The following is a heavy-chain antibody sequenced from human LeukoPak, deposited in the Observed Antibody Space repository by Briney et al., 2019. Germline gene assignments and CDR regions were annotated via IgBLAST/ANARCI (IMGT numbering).Heavy chain of an antibody. CDR2: ISSSSSYI. CDR1: GFTFSSYG. D-gene: IGHD4-17*01. V-gene: IGHV3-21*04. Sequence: GGSLRLSCAASGFTFSSYGMNWVRQAPGKGLEWVSSISSSSSYIYYADSVKGRFTISRDNSKNTLYLQMNSLRAEDTAVYYCAKDPYGDRVDYWGQGTLVTVSS. J-gene: IGHJ4*02. CDR3: AKDPYGDRVDY.